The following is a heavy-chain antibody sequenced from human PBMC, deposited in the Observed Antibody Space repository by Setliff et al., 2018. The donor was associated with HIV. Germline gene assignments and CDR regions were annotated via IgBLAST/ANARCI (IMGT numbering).Heavy chain of an antibody. Sequence: SVKVSCKASGYTFSNYGISWVRQAPGQGLEWMGGIIPIFGTANYAQKFQGRVTITTDESTSAAYMELSSLRSEDTAVYYCARDQVYWQQLLFDYWGQGTLVTVSS. CDR1: GYTFSNYG. CDR2: IIPIFGTA. J-gene: IGHJ4*02. CDR3: ARDQVYWQQLLFDY. V-gene: IGHV1-69*05. D-gene: IGHD6-13*01.